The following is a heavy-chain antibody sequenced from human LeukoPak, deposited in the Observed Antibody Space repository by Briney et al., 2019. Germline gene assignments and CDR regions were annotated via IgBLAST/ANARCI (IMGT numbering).Heavy chain of an antibody. CDR3: AKGLTISFAGGDY. CDR2: IRYDGSNK. CDR1: GFSFSSYG. V-gene: IGHV3-30*02. D-gene: IGHD3-9*01. Sequence: GGSLRLSCAASGFSFSSYGMHWVRQAPGKGLEWVAFIRYDGSNKYYADSVKGRFTISRDNSKNTLYLQMNSLRAEDTAVYYCAKGLTISFAGGDYWGQGTLVTVSS. J-gene: IGHJ4*02.